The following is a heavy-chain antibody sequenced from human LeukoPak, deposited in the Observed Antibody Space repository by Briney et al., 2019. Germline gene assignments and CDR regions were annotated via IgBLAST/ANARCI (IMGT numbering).Heavy chain of an antibody. CDR3: ARGRTTETTFYYYYHGMDV. CDR2: INHSGST. D-gene: IGHD4-11*01. Sequence: PAETLSLTCAVYGGSFSAYYWSWIRQPPGKGLEWIGEINHSGSTNYNPSLKSRVTISVDTSKNQFSLKLRFVTAADTAVDYCARGRTTETTFYYYYHGMDVWGQGTTVTVSS. V-gene: IGHV4-34*01. CDR1: GGSFSAYY. J-gene: IGHJ6*02.